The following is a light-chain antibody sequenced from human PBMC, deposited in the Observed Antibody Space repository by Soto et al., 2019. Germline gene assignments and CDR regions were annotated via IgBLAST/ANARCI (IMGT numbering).Light chain of an antibody. CDR3: QQFGTSPYT. V-gene: IGKV3-20*01. CDR2: GAS. CDR1: QTVSSTY. J-gene: IGKJ2*01. Sequence: EIVLTQSPGTLSLSPGEGATLSCRASQTVSSTYLAWYQQKPGRAPSLLIHGASTRAAGIPDRFSASGSGTHFTLTISRLEPEDFAVYFCQQFGTSPYTFGQGNTVEIK.